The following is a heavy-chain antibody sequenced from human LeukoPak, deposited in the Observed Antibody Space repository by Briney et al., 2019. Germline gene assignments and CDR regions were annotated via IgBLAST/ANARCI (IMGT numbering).Heavy chain of an antibody. D-gene: IGHD2-15*01. CDR2: ISWNSGSI. J-gene: IGHJ3*02. CDR1: GFTFDDYA. V-gene: IGHV3-9*01. CDR3: AKDIAGWSQTNDAFDI. Sequence: GGSLGLSCAASGFTFDDYAMHWVRQAPGKGLEWVSGISWNSGSIGYADSVKGRFTISRDNAKNSLYLQMNSLRAEDTALYYCAKDIAGWSQTNDAFDIWGQGTLVTVSS.